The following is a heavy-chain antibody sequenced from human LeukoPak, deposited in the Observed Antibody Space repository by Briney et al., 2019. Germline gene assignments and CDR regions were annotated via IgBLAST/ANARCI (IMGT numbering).Heavy chain of an antibody. V-gene: IGHV4-39*07. CDR1: GGSLSSSSYY. Sequence: PSETLSLTCTVSGGSLSSSSYYWGWVRQPPGKGLEWIGSIYYSGSTYYNPSLKSRVTISVDKSKNQFSLKLSSVTAADTAVYYCARVGSTVTTSDYWGQGTLVTVSS. CDR2: IYYSGST. D-gene: IGHD4-17*01. CDR3: ARVGSTVTTSDY. J-gene: IGHJ4*02.